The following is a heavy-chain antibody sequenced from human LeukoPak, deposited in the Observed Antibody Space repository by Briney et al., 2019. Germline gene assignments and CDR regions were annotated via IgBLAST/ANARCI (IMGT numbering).Heavy chain of an antibody. J-gene: IGHJ5*02. V-gene: IGHV1-2*02. CDR2: INSASGGT. Sequence: ASVKVSCKTSGYTFTDYYMHWVRQAPGQGLQWMGWINSASGGTNYAQKFQGRVTMTRDASITTAYMELSILRSDDTAVYYCARGAGTPSSTSYNWFDPWGQGTLVTVS. CDR1: GYTFTDYY. CDR3: ARGAGTPSSTSYNWFDP. D-gene: IGHD2-2*01.